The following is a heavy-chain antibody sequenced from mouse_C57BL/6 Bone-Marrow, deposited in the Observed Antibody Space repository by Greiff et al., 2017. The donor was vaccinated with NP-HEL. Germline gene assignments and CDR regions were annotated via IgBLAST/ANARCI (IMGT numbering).Heavy chain of an antibody. CDR3: ARGDCYAMDY. J-gene: IGHJ4*01. V-gene: IGHV1-52*01. CDR1: GYTFTSYW. CDR2: IDPSDSET. Sequence: QVQLQQPGAELVRPGSSVKLSCKASGYTFTSYWMHRVKQRPIQGLEWIGNIDPSDSETHYNQKFKDKATLTVDKSSSTAYMQLSSLTSEDSAVYYCARGDCYAMDYWGQGTSVTVSS.